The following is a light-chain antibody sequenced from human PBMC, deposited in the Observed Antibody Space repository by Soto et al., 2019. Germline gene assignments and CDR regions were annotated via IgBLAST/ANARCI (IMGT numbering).Light chain of an antibody. J-gene: IGKJ2*01. CDR1: QSINSSY. CDR2: GAS. V-gene: IGKV3-20*01. CDR3: QQYGGSPPYT. Sequence: EIVLTQSPAYLSLTPGERVTLSCRASQSINSSYLAWYQHKPGQAPRLLFYGASSTATGIPPRFSVSASWTDFTPTISRLEPEDCGVYYCQQYGGSPPYTFGQGTRLEIK.